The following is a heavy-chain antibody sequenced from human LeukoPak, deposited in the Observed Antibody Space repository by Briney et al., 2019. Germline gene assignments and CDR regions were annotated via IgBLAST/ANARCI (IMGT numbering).Heavy chain of an antibody. D-gene: IGHD2-15*01. Sequence: GASVKVSCKVSGYSLSELSMHWVRQPPGKGLEWMGGFDPEDVVTNYAQKFQGRVTMTEDTSTNTAYMELSSLRSEDTAVYYCATDFTRGLDPWGQGTLVTVSS. CDR1: GYSLSELS. CDR3: ATDFTRGLDP. CDR2: FDPEDVVT. V-gene: IGHV1-24*01. J-gene: IGHJ5*02.